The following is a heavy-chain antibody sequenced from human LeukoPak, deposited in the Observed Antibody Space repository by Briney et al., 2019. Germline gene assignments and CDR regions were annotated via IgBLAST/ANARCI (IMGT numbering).Heavy chain of an antibody. Sequence: ASVKVSCKASGYSFTTYGISWVRQAPGQGLEWMGWISAYNGNTNYAQKLQGRVTMTTDTSTSTAYMELRSLRSDDTAVYYCASVSVRCSSTSCYASYYYGMDVWGQGTTVTVSS. CDR2: ISAYNGNT. J-gene: IGHJ6*02. V-gene: IGHV1-18*01. CDR1: GYSFTTYG. CDR3: ASVSVRCSSTSCYASYYYGMDV. D-gene: IGHD2-2*01.